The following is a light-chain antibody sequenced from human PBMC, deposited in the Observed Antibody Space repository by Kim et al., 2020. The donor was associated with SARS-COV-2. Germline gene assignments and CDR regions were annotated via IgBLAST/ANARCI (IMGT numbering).Light chain of an antibody. CDR3: QTWDTGIRV. CDR2: LNRDGSH. V-gene: IGLV4-69*01. J-gene: IGLJ3*02. CDR1: SGHSSYA. Sequence: ASVKLTCPLSSGHSSYAIAWHQQRPEKGPRYLMNLNRDGSHTKGDGIPDRVSGSSSGAERYLTISSLQSEDEADYYCQTWDTGIRVFGGGTKLTVL.